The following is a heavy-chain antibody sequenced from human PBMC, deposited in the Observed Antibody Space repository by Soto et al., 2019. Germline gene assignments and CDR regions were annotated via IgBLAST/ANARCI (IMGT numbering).Heavy chain of an antibody. CDR3: AKDRLAGNFDY. CDR2: ISATGGST. Sequence: GPLRLSCAASGFTFNNYAMNWVRQAPGKGLEWVATISATGGSTYYADSVKGRFTISRDNSKNTLYLQMNGLRVEDTAVYYCAKDRLAGNFDYWGQGTQVTVSS. J-gene: IGHJ4*02. CDR1: GFTFNNYA. V-gene: IGHV3-23*01.